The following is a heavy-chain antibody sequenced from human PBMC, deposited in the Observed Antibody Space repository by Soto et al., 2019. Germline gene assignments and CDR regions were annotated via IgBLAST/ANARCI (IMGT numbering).Heavy chain of an antibody. V-gene: IGHV3-23*01. Sequence: GGSLRLSCAASGFTFSSYAMSWVRQAPGKGLEWVSAISGSGGSTYYADSVKGWFTISRDNSKNTMYLQMNSLRAEDTAVYYCAKDLDVLYAFDIWGQGTMVTVSS. CDR3: AKDLDVLYAFDI. CDR1: GFTFSSYA. CDR2: ISGSGGST. J-gene: IGHJ3*02.